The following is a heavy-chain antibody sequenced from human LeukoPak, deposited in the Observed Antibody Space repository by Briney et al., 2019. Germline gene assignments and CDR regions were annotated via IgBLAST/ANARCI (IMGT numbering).Heavy chain of an antibody. V-gene: IGHV1-2*02. CDR3: ARGVESPKGWFDP. Sequence: ASVKVSCKASGYTFTGYYMHWVRQAPGQGLEWMGWINPNSGGTNYAQKFQGRVSMTRDSSISTAYMELSRLRSDDTAVYYCARGVESPKGWFDPWGQGTLVTVSS. J-gene: IGHJ5*02. CDR1: GYTFTGYY. CDR2: INPNSGGT.